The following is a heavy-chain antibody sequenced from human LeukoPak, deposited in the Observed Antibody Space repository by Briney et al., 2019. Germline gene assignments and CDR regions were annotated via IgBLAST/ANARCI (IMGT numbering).Heavy chain of an antibody. V-gene: IGHV3-48*03. CDR1: GFTFSSYE. CDR3: ARDLYTSTWLRYSWFDP. Sequence: GGSLRLSCAASGFTFSSYEMNWVRQAPGKGLEWVSYISRSADTVYYADSVKGRFTISRDNARNSLYLEMNSLRAEDTAVYYCARDLYTSTWLRYSWFDPWGQGTLVTVSS. CDR2: ISRSADTV. J-gene: IGHJ5*02. D-gene: IGHD6-13*01.